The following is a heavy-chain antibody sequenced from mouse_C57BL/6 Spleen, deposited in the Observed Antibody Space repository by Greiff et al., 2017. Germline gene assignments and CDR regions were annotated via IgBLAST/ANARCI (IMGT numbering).Heavy chain of an antibody. CDR3: AREDYGSSYGYWYLDV. J-gene: IGHJ1*03. CDR2: INPNNGGT. Sequence: VQLQQSGPELVKPGASVKISCKASGYTFTDYYMNWVKQSHGKSLEWIGDINPNNGGTSYNQKFKGKATLTVDKSSSTAYMELRSLTSEDSAVYYCAREDYGSSYGYWYLDVWGTGTTVTVSS. CDR1: GYTFTDYY. V-gene: IGHV1-26*01. D-gene: IGHD1-1*01.